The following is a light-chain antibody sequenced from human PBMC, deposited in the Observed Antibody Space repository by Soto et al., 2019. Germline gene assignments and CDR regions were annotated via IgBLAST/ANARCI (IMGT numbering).Light chain of an antibody. Sequence: QSALTQPAPVSGSPGQSITISCTGTSSDVGGYNYVSWYQQHPGKAPKLIIYDLSNRPSGVSNRFSGSKSGNTASLTISGLQAEDEADYYCSSYTSSSTYVFGTGTKLTVL. V-gene: IGLV2-14*01. CDR2: DLS. J-gene: IGLJ1*01. CDR1: SSDVGGYNY. CDR3: SSYTSSSTYV.